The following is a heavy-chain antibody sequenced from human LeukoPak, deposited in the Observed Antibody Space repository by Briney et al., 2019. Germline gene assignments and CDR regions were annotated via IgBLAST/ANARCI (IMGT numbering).Heavy chain of an antibody. CDR3: AREGGNWVDYFDY. D-gene: IGHD4-23*01. J-gene: IGHJ4*02. CDR2: ISGSGGST. CDR1: GFTFSSYA. V-gene: IGHV3-23*01. Sequence: QSGGSLRLSCAASGFTFSSYAMSWVRQAPGKGLEWVSAISGSGGSTYYADSVKGRFTISRDNSKNTLYLQMNSLRAEDTAVYYCAREGGNWVDYFDYWGQGTLVTVSS.